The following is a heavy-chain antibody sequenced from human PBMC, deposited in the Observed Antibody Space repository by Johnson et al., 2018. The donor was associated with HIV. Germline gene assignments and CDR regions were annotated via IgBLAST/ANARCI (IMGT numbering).Heavy chain of an antibody. Sequence: QVYLVESGGGLVKPGGSLRLSCAASGFTFSDYYMSWIRQAPGKGLEWVSYISSSGSTIYYADSVKGRFTISRDNAKNSLYLQMNSLRAEDTAVYYCARALKRIAAADDAFDIWGQGTMVTVSS. CDR3: ARALKRIAAADDAFDI. CDR1: GFTFSDYY. V-gene: IGHV3-11*04. D-gene: IGHD6-13*01. J-gene: IGHJ3*02. CDR2: ISSSGSTI.